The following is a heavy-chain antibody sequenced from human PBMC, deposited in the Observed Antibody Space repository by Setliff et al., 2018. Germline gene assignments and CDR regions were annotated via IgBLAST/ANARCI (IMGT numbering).Heavy chain of an antibody. D-gene: IGHD2-21*02. Sequence: SVKVSCKASGDTFSTYALSWVRQAPGQGLEWMGGIIPLLETAKYAQKFQGRVTITADKSTSTIYMDVSSLRAKDTATYYCAGTDAYCAGDCSISWGQGTLVTVSS. V-gene: IGHV1-69*06. CDR3: AGTDAYCAGDCSIS. J-gene: IGHJ5*02. CDR2: IIPLLETA. CDR1: GDTFSTYA.